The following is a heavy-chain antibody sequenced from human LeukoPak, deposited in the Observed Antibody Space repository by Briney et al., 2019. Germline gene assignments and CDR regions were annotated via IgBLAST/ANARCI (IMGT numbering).Heavy chain of an antibody. CDR2: INPNSGGT. J-gene: IGHJ6*03. CDR1: GYTFTGYY. CDR3: ARGIRGSGWPRGDYYYMDV. V-gene: IGHV1-2*02. Sequence: ASVKVSCKASGYTFTGYYMHWVRQAPGRGLEWMGWINPNSGGTNYAQKFQGRVTMTRDTSISTAYMELSRLRSDDTAVYYCARGIRGSGWPRGDYYYMDVWGKGTTVTVSS. D-gene: IGHD6-19*01.